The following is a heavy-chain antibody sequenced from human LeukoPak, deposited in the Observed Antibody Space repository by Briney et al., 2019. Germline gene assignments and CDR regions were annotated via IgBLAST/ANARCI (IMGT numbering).Heavy chain of an antibody. D-gene: IGHD4-17*01. CDR1: GGSISSYY. J-gene: IGHJ5*02. CDR3: ARAGDYGDYVGWFDP. V-gene: IGHV4-4*07. CDR2: NHTSGST. Sequence: PSETLSLTCIVSGGSISSYYWSWIRQPAGKGLEWIGRNHTSGSTNYNPSLKSRVTMSVDTSKNQFSLKLTSVTAADTAVYYCARAGDYGDYVGWFDPWGQGTLVTVSS.